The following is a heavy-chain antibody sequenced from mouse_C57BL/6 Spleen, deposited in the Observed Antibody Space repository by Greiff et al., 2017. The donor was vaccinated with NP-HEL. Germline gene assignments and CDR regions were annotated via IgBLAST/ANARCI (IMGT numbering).Heavy chain of an antibody. V-gene: IGHV1-26*01. CDR3: ARRRYYGSSYYFDY. Sequence: EVQLQQSGPELVKPGASVKISCKASGYTFTDYYMNWVKQSHGKSLEWIGDINPNNGGTSYNQKFKGKATLTVDKSSSTAYMELRSLTSEDSAVYYCARRRYYGSSYYFDYWGQGTTLTVSS. D-gene: IGHD1-1*01. CDR2: INPNNGGT. CDR1: GYTFTDYY. J-gene: IGHJ2*01.